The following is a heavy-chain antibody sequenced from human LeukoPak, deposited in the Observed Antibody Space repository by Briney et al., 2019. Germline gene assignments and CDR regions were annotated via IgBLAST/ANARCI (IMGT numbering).Heavy chain of an antibody. CDR3: AREGAGRSRWYAGGYFDY. CDR2: IYYSGNT. V-gene: IGHV4-39*02. Sequence: PSETLSLTCTVSGGSISSSNYYWGWIRQPPGKGLEWIGSIYYSGNTYYNPSLKSRVTISVDTSKNQFSLKLTSVTAADTAVYFCAREGAGRSRWYAGGYFDYWGQGTLVTVSS. CDR1: GGSISSSNYY. J-gene: IGHJ4*02. D-gene: IGHD6-13*01.